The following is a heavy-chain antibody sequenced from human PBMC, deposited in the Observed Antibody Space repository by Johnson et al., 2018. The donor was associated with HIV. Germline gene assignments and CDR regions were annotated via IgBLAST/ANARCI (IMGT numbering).Heavy chain of an antibody. D-gene: IGHD3-22*01. Sequence: VQLVESGGGLVQPGGSLRLSCAASGFTFTNAWMSWVRQAPGKGLEWVGRIKRKIDGGTTDYAAPVKGRFTISRDDSKNTLYLQMNSLKTEDTAVYYCTTVSGYYDSSGYYYPDAFDIWGQGTMVTVSS. J-gene: IGHJ3*02. V-gene: IGHV3-15*01. CDR3: TTVSGYYDSSGYYYPDAFDI. CDR2: IKRKIDGGTT. CDR1: GFTFTNAW.